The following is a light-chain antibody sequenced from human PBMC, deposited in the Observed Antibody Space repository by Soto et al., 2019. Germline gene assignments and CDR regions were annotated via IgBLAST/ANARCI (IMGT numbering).Light chain of an antibody. CDR1: QSIGSW. Sequence: DIQMTQSPSTLSASVGDRVTITCRASQSIGSWLAWYQQKPGKAPKLLIYKASTLDSGVPSRFSGSGSGTELTLTISSLQPDDFATYHCQQYYTYPVTFGQGTKVEIK. J-gene: IGKJ1*01. CDR2: KAS. V-gene: IGKV1-5*03. CDR3: QQYYTYPVT.